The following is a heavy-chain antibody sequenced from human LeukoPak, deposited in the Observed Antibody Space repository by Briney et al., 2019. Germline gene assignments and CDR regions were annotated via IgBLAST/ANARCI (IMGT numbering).Heavy chain of an antibody. V-gene: IGHV1-2*02. Sequence: ASVKVSCKASGYTFTGYYMHWVRQAPGQGLEWMGWINPNSGGTNYAQKFQGRVTMTRDTSISTAYMELSRLRSDGTAVYYCARGSRIAAAGPLLDYWGQGTLVTVSS. CDR1: GYTFTGYY. J-gene: IGHJ4*02. CDR3: ARGSRIAAAGPLLDY. D-gene: IGHD6-13*01. CDR2: INPNSGGT.